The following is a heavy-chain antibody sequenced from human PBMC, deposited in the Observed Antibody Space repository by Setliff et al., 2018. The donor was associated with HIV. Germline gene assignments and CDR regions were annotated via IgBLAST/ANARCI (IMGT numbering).Heavy chain of an antibody. CDR2: IRQDGTDK. CDR1: GFAFSSHQ. D-gene: IGHD5-12*01. V-gene: IGHV3-7*01. CDR3: ARGSGYDKGAYHYYYGMDV. J-gene: IGHJ6*02. Sequence: LRLSCAASGFAFSSHQMSWVRQAPGKGLEWVAKIRQDGTDKYYADSVKGRFTISRDNTKNSLYLQMNSLRAEDTAVYYCARGSGYDKGAYHYYYGMDVWGQGTTVTVSS.